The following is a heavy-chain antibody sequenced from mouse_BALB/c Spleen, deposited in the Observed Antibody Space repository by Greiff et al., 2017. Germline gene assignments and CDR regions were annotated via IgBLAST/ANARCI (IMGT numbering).Heavy chain of an antibody. CDR3: ARRNYDGYYVDY. CDR2: ISSGGSYT. Sequence: EVKVVESGGDLVKPGGSLKLSCAASGFTFSSYGMSWVRQTPDKRLEWVATISSGGSYTYYPDSVKGRFTISRDNAKNTLYLQMSSLKSEDTAMYYCARRNYDGYYVDYWGQGTTLTVSS. CDR1: GFTFSSYG. D-gene: IGHD2-3*01. V-gene: IGHV5-6*02. J-gene: IGHJ2*01.